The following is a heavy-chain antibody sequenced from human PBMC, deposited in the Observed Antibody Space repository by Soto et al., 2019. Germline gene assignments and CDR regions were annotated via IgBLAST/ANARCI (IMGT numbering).Heavy chain of an antibody. CDR1: GFTFNNYA. CDR2: ISNTGGGT. CDR3: AKDRLAGNFDY. V-gene: IGHV3-23*01. J-gene: IGHJ4*02. Sequence: EVQLLDSGGGLVQPGGSLGLSCAASGFTFNNYAMNWVRQAPGMGLEWVATISNTGGGTYYADSVKGRFTISRDNSKNTLYLQMSSMIVEVTALYYCAKDRLAGNFDYWGQGTQVTVSS.